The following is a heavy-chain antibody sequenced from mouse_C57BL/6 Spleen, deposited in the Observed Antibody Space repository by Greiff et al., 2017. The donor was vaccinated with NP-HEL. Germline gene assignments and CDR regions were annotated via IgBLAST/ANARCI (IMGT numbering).Heavy chain of an antibody. CDR2: ISSGGSYT. D-gene: IGHD2-3*01. CDR3: ARHDAQYYFDY. V-gene: IGHV5-6*01. CDR1: GFTFSSYG. J-gene: IGHJ2*01. Sequence: EVMLVESGGDLVKPGGSLKLSCAASGFTFSSYGMSWVRQTPDKRLEWVATISSGGSYTYYPDSVKGRFTISRDNAKNTLYLQMSSLKSEDTAMYYCARHDAQYYFDYWGQGTTLTVSS.